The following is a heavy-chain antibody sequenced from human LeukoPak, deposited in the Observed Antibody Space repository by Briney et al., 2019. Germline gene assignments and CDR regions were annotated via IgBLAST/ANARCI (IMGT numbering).Heavy chain of an antibody. CDR1: GGTFSSYA. CDR2: IIPIFGTA. Sequence: SVKVSCKASGGTFSSYAISWVRQAPRQGLEWMGGIIPIFGTANYAQKFQGRVTITADESTSTAYMELSSLRSEDTAVYYCARARTTRDGGNYGAFDIWGQGTMVTVSS. CDR3: ARARTTRDGGNYGAFDI. D-gene: IGHD5-24*01. V-gene: IGHV1-69*13. J-gene: IGHJ3*02.